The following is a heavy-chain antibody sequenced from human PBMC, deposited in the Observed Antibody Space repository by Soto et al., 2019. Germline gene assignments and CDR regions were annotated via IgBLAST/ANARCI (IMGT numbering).Heavy chain of an antibody. CDR2: ISSSSSYI. D-gene: IGHD6-19*01. J-gene: IGHJ4*02. CDR1: GFTFSSYS. V-gene: IGHV3-21*01. CDR3: AREAVAGPHFDY. Sequence: EVQLVESGGGLVKPGGSLRLSCAASGFTFSSYSMNWVRQAPGKGLEWVSSISSSSSYIYYADSVKGRFTISRDNAKNSLYLQMNSLRAEDTAVYYCAREAVAGPHFDYWGQGNLVTVSS.